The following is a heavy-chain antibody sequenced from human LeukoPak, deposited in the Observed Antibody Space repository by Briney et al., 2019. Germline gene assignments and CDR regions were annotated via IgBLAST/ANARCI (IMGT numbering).Heavy chain of an antibody. J-gene: IGHJ3*02. CDR3: AKVVRKVDAFDI. V-gene: IGHV3-9*01. D-gene: IGHD2-2*01. Sequence: GGSLRLSCAASGFTFDDYAMHWVRQAPGKGLEWVSGISWNSGSIGYADSVKGRFTISRDNAMNSLYLQMNSLRAEDTALYYCAKVVRKVDAFDIWGQGTMVTVSS. CDR2: ISWNSGSI. CDR1: GFTFDDYA.